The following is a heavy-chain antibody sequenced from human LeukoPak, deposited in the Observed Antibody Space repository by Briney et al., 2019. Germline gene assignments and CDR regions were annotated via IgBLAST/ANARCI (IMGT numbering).Heavy chain of an antibody. Sequence: SETLSLTCTVSGGSINNYYWSWIRQPAGKGLEWIGRIYTRGGTNYNPSLKSRVTMSVDTSKNQFSLKLSSVTAADTAVYYCARGRYCSADICSGGDAFDTWGQGTMVSVSS. D-gene: IGHD2-15*01. CDR3: ARGRYCSADICSGGDAFDT. V-gene: IGHV4-4*07. J-gene: IGHJ3*02. CDR2: IYTRGGT. CDR1: GGSINNYY.